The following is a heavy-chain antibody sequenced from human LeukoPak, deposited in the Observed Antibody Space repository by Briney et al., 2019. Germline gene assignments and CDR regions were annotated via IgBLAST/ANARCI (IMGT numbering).Heavy chain of an antibody. V-gene: IGHV1-18*01. CDR2: ISAYNGNT. CDR3: ARVATFFDY. Sequence: CXXSXXTFTSYGISWVRQAPGQGLEWMGWISAYNGNTNYAQKLQGRVTMTTDTSASTAYMELRSLRSDDTAVYYCARVATFFDYWGQGTLVTVSS. D-gene: IGHD5-12*01. J-gene: IGHJ4*02. CDR1: XXTFTSYG.